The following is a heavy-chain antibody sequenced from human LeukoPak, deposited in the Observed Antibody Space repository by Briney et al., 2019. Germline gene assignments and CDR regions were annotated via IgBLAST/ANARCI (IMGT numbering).Heavy chain of an antibody. V-gene: IGHV4-30-4*01. Sequence: SQTLSLTCTVSGGSISSGDYYWSWIRQPPGKGLEWIGYTYYSGSTYYNPSRKNRVSISVDTSKNQFSLNLSSVTAADTAVYYCARPYYYDSRIDPWGQGTLVTVSS. CDR3: ARPYYYDSRIDP. J-gene: IGHJ5*02. CDR2: TYYSGST. D-gene: IGHD3-22*01. CDR1: GGSISSGDYY.